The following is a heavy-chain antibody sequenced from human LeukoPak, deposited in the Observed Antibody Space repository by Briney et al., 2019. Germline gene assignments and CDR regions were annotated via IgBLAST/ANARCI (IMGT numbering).Heavy chain of an antibody. D-gene: IGHD6-19*01. Sequence: GGSLRLSCAGSRFTFSSYWMHWVRQAPGKGLVWVSCINSDGSSTKYADSVKGRFTVSRDNAKSSLYLQMNSLRVEDTAVYYCALLAVASDFDYWGQGALVTVSS. CDR3: ALLAVASDFDY. CDR1: RFTFSSYW. V-gene: IGHV3-74*03. J-gene: IGHJ4*02. CDR2: INSDGSST.